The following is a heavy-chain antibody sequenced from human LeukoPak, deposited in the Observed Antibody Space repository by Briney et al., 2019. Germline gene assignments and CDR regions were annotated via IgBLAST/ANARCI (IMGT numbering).Heavy chain of an antibody. CDR1: GFTFDDYA. D-gene: IGHD3-22*01. J-gene: IGHJ4*02. Sequence: GGSRRLSCAASGFTFDDYAMHWVRQAPGKGLEWVSGISWNSGSIGYADSVKGRFTISRDNAKNSLYLQMNSLRAEDTALYYCAKDTPYYYDSSGLDYWGQGTLVTVSS. V-gene: IGHV3-9*01. CDR2: ISWNSGSI. CDR3: AKDTPYYYDSSGLDY.